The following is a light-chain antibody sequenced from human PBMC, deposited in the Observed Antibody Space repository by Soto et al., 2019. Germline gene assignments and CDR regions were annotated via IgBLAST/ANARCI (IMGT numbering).Light chain of an antibody. V-gene: IGLV3-1*01. CDR3: QAWDSSTAVV. J-gene: IGLJ2*01. Sequence: SYELTQPPSVSVSPGQTASITCSGDKLGDKYACWYQQKQGQSPVLVIYQDSKRPSGIPERFSGSNSGNTATLTISGTKAMDEADYYCQAWDSSTAVVFGGGTKLTVL. CDR2: QDS. CDR1: KLGDKY.